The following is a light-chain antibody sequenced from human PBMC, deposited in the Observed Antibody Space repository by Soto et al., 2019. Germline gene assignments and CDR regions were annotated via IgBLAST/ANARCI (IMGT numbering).Light chain of an antibody. Sequence: EIVLTQSPATLSLSPGERATLSCRASQSVNSYLAWYQRKPGQAPRLLIYDASNRATGIPARFSGSGSGTGFTLTISSLEPEDFAVYYCQQRSNWPRWTFGQGTKVDIK. J-gene: IGKJ1*01. CDR2: DAS. CDR3: QQRSNWPRWT. V-gene: IGKV3-11*01. CDR1: QSVNSY.